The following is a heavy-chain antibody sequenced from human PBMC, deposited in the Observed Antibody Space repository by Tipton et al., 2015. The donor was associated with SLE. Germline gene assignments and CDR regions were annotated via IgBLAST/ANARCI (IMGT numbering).Heavy chain of an antibody. Sequence: TLSLTCAVYGGSFSDYYWSWIRQTPGEGLEWIGEINHTGGTNYNPPLESRVTMSVDTSKNQFSLKLSSVTAADTAVYYCARRLVPVRYTSNWWFDPWGQGTLVTVSS. V-gene: IGHV4-34*10. J-gene: IGHJ5*02. CDR2: INHTGGT. CDR1: GGSFSDYY. D-gene: IGHD6-13*01. CDR3: ARRLVPVRYTSNWWFDP.